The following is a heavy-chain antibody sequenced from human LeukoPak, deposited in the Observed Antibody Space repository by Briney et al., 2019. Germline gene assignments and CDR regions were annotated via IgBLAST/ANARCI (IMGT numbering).Heavy chain of an antibody. V-gene: IGHV3-9*01. Sequence: GGSLRLSCAASGFTFDDYAMHWVRQAPGKGLEWVSGISWNSGSIGYADSVKGRFTISRDNARNSLYLQMSSLRPEDTAVYYCATYTHWVAGDVWGQGTTVTVSS. CDR2: ISWNSGSI. J-gene: IGHJ6*02. CDR1: GFTFDDYA. CDR3: ATYTHWVAGDV. D-gene: IGHD3-16*01.